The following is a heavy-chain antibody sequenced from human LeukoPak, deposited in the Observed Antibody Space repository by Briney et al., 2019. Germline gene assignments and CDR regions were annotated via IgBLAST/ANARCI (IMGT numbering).Heavy chain of an antibody. J-gene: IGHJ4*02. Sequence: PGGSLRPSCAASGFTFSIYAMSWVRQAPGKGLEWVSAISGSGGGTYYADSVKGRFTISRDNSKGTLYLQMNSLRAEDTAVYYCAKHPRHCAGDCYSDFDYWGQGTLVTVSS. CDR1: GFTFSIYA. V-gene: IGHV3-23*01. CDR3: AKHPRHCAGDCYSDFDY. CDR2: ISGSGGGT. D-gene: IGHD2-21*02.